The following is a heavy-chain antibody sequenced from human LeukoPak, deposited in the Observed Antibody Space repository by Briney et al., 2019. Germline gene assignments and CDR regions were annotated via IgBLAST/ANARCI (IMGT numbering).Heavy chain of an antibody. V-gene: IGHV3-15*01. CDR2: VKSKADDGTT. D-gene: IGHD3-10*01. CDR1: GLSFTSTW. Sequence: PGGSLLLSCEASGLSFTSTWMSWVHQAPGKGREWVGRVKSKADDGTTDYVSHVQGRFTISRDDSKNTLSLQMNSLKTEDTAVYYCATEGGSGSYYGGDAFDMWGQGTMVTVSS. CDR3: ATEGGSGSYYGGDAFDM. J-gene: IGHJ3*02.